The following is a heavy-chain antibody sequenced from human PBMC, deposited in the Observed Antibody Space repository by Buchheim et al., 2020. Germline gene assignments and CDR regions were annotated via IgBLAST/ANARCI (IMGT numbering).Heavy chain of an antibody. V-gene: IGHV3-7*01. CDR2: IKQDGSEK. D-gene: IGHD3-3*01. Sequence: EVQLVESGGGLVQPGGSLRLSCAASGFTFSSYWMSWVRQAPGKGLEWVANIKQDGSEKYYVDSVKGRFTISRDNAKNSLYLQMNSLRAEDTAVYYCARWGGRDYDFWSGPTLFDYWGQGTL. CDR1: GFTFSSYW. J-gene: IGHJ4*02. CDR3: ARWGGRDYDFWSGPTLFDY.